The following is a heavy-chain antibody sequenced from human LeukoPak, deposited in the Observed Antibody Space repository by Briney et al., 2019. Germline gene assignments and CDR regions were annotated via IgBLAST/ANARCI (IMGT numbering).Heavy chain of an antibody. D-gene: IGHD3-22*01. J-gene: IGHJ5*02. CDR1: GFTFSNYW. CDR2: INSDGINT. V-gene: IGHV3-74*01. Sequence: GGSLRLSCAASGFTFSNYWMHWVRQAPGKGLVWVSRINSDGINTSYADSVKGRFTISRDNAKNTLNLQMNSLRAEDTAVYYCARDLGQYSDTSVNWFDPWGQGTLVTVSS. CDR3: ARDLGQYSDTSVNWFDP.